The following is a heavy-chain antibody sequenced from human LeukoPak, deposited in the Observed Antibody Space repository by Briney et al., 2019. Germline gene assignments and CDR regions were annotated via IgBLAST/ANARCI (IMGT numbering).Heavy chain of an antibody. CDR3: AREEGYYFDY. J-gene: IGHJ4*02. V-gene: IGHV4-59*01. D-gene: IGHD3-22*01. CDR2: IDYSAYS. Sequence: SETLSLTCTVSGASITNYYWNWIRQPPGKGLEWIGFIDYSAYSKYNPSLKSRVTISRDTSKNQFSLKLSSVTAADTAVYYCAREEGYYFDYWGQGTLVTVSS. CDR1: GASITNYY.